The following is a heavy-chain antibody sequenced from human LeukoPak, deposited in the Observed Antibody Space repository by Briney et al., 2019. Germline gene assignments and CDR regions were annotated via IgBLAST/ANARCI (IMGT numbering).Heavy chain of an antibody. CDR1: GYTFTSYG. D-gene: IGHD5-18*01. V-gene: IGHV1-18*01. CDR2: ITVYNGKT. Sequence: GASVKVSCKASGYTFTSYGISWVRQAPGQGLEWMGWITVYNGKTKYAQKFQGRVTMTRDMSTSTVYMELSSLRSEDTAVYYCASGGYSYESYWGQGTLVTVSS. J-gene: IGHJ4*02. CDR3: ASGGYSYESY.